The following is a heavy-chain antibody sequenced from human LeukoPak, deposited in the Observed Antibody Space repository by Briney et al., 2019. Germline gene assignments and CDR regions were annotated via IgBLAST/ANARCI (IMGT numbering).Heavy chain of an antibody. CDR1: GGSFSGYY. CDR3: ARQNFWSDYVDY. CDR2: INHSGST. Sequence: SETLSLTCAVYGGSFSGYYWSWIRQPPGKGLEWIGEINHSGSTNYNPSLKSRVTISVDTSKNQFSLKLSSVTAADTAVYYCARQNFWSDYVDYWGQGTLVTVSS. J-gene: IGHJ4*02. D-gene: IGHD3-3*01. V-gene: IGHV4-34*01.